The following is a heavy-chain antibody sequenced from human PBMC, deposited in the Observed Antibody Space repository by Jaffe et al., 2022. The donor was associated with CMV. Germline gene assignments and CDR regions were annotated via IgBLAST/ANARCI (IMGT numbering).Heavy chain of an antibody. V-gene: IGHV1-69*01. CDR3: ATRRCHVGGCSQTYYYYYGLHF. D-gene: IGHD2-15*01. J-gene: IGHJ6*02. CDR1: GDTLTNYA. Sequence: QVQLVQSGTEVKKPGSSVKVSCKASGDTLTNYAISWVRQAPGQGLEWMGGIVPPFGTASYAQKFQGRLTITADESTNTAYMELSSLRSEDTALYFCATRRCHVGGCSQTYYYYYGLHFWGQGTTVTVSS. CDR2: IVPPFGTA.